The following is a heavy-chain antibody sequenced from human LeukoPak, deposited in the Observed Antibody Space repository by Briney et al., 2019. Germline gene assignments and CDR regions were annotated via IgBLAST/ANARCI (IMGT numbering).Heavy chain of an antibody. V-gene: IGHV3-23*01. Sequence: GRSLRLSCAVSGLTFSSYAMSWVRQAPGKGLEWVSSISAGGDTTYYADSVKGRFSISRDNSKDTLYLQLNSLRSEDTAVYYCARGHQGYFDYWGQGTLVTVSS. CDR2: ISAGGDTT. CDR1: GLTFSSYA. CDR3: ARGHQGYFDY. J-gene: IGHJ4*02. D-gene: IGHD2-2*01.